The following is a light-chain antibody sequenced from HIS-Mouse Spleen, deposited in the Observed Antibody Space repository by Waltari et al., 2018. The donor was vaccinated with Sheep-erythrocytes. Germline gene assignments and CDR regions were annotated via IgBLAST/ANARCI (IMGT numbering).Light chain of an antibody. J-gene: IGKJ1*01. V-gene: IGKV3D-7*01. CDR2: GAS. Sequence: EIVMTQSPATLSSSPGERATLSCRSSQRVSSSYLSWYQQKPGQAPRLLIYGASTRATGIPARFSGSGSGTDFTLTISSLQPEDFSVYYCQQDYNLRTFGQGTKVEIK. CDR3: QQDYNLRT. CDR1: QRVSSSY.